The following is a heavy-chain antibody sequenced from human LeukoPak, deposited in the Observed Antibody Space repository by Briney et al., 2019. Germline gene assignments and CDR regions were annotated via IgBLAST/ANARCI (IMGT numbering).Heavy chain of an antibody. CDR1: GFTFSTYT. J-gene: IGHJ6*02. CDR2: ISDDGSNK. V-gene: IGHV3-30*04. D-gene: IGHD6-19*01. Sequence: LTGGSLRLSCAASGFTFSTYTIHWVRQTPGKGLEWLAVISDDGSNKNYADSVKGRFTISRDNPKNTLYLQMNSLRTEDTAVYYCAREPTYPRHRIAGPDTSRFRYYGMDVWGQGTTVTVSS. CDR3: AREPTYPRHRIAGPDTSRFRYYGMDV.